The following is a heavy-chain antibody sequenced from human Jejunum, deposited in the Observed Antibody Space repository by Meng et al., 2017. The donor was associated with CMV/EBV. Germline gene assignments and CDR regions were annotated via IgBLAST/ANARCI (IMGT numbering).Heavy chain of an antibody. CDR3: TRGSRSTNSEVNFDS. V-gene: IGHV3-23*01. Sequence: FPFSRYAMSWVRQAPGKGLAWVSVISGGGGVTFYADSVKGRFTISRDNSKNTLYLQMNSLRAEDTAVYSCTRGSRSTNSEVNFDSWGQGTLVTVSS. CDR2: ISGGGGVT. D-gene: IGHD2-2*01. CDR1: FPFSRYA. J-gene: IGHJ4*02.